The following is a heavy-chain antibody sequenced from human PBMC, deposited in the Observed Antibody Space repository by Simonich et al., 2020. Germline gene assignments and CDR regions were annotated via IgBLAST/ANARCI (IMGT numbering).Heavy chain of an antibody. CDR2: ISAYNGNT. V-gene: IGHV1-18*01. J-gene: IGHJ4*02. CDR1: GYTFTSYG. Sequence: QVQLVQSGAEVKKPGASVKVSCKASGYTFTSYGISWVRQAPGQGLEWMGLISAYNGNTNYAQKLQGRVTMNTDTATSTAYMELRSLRSDDTAVYYCARASRGTWWYYYFDYWGQGTLVTVSS. D-gene: IGHD2-15*01. CDR3: ARASRGTWWYYYFDY.